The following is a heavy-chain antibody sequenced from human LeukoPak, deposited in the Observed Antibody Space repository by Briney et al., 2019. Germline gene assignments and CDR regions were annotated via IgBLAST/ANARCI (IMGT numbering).Heavy chain of an antibody. Sequence: SETLSLTCTVSGGSISSSSYYWGWIRQPPGEGLEWIGSIYYSGSTYYNPSLKSRVTISVDTSKNQFSLKLSSVTAADTAVYYCARDSYNWNSGVDYFDYWGQGTLVTVSS. CDR1: GGSISSSSYY. D-gene: IGHD1-7*01. CDR2: IYYSGST. V-gene: IGHV4-39*07. CDR3: ARDSYNWNSGVDYFDY. J-gene: IGHJ4*02.